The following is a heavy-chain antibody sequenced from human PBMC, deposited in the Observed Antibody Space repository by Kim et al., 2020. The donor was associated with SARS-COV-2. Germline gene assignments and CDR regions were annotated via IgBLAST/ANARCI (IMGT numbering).Heavy chain of an antibody. CDR3: AKMVIMDGYNYFYYYAMDV. J-gene: IGHJ6*02. CDR2: ISGGALNK. Sequence: GGSLRLSCVASGFTFDTYAMSWVRQAPGKGLECVSVISGGALNKFYADSVRGRFTISRDNSKDTLYLQMNSLRDEDTALYYCAKMVIMDGYNYFYYYAMDVWGQGTTVTVSS. V-gene: IGHV3-23*01. CDR1: GFTFDTYA. D-gene: IGHD2-21*01.